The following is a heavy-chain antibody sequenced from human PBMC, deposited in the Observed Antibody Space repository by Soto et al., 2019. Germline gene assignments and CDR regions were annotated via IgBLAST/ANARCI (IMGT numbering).Heavy chain of an antibody. D-gene: IGHD3-3*01. CDR3: ARNMRAFWDGSYSPSISPDY. CDR2: ISYDGSNK. CDR1: GFTFSSYA. V-gene: IGHV3-30-3*01. Sequence: QVQLVESGGGVVQPGRSLRLSCAASGFTFSSYAMNWVRQAPGKGLEWVAVISYDGSNKYYADSVKGRFTISRDNSKNTLFRQMNRLTAEDTAVNYWARNMRAFWDGSYSPSISPDYWGQGTLVTVSS. J-gene: IGHJ4*02.